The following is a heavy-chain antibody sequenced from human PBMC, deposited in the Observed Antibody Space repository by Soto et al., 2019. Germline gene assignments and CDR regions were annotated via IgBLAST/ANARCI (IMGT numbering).Heavy chain of an antibody. J-gene: IGHJ6*02. CDR3: ACDVEVDHSNYRGEANYYGMDV. CDR2: IIPIFGTA. Sequence: SVKVSCKASGGTFSSYAISWVRQAPGQGLEWMGGIIPIFGTANYAQKFQGRVTITADKSTSTAYMELSSLRSEDTAVYYCACDVEVDHSNYRGEANYYGMDVWGQGTTVTVSS. CDR1: GGTFSSYA. D-gene: IGHD4-4*01. V-gene: IGHV1-69*06.